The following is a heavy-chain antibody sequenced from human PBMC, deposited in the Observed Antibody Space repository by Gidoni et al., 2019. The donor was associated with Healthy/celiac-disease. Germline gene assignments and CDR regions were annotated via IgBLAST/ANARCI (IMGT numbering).Heavy chain of an antibody. D-gene: IGHD3-22*01. CDR2: IYYSGST. Sequence: QVPLQESGPGLVKPSETLSLTCTVSGGSVSSGSYYWSWIRQPPGNGLECIGYIYYSGSTNYNPSLKSRVTISVDTSKNQCSLKLSSVTAADTAVYYCARVVIDYYDSSGYYSLWGQGTLVTVSS. V-gene: IGHV4-61*01. CDR1: GGSVSSGSYY. CDR3: ARVVIDYYDSSGYYSL. J-gene: IGHJ4*02.